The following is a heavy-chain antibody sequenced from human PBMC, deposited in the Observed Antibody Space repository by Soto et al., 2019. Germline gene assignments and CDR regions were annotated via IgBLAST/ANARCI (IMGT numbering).Heavy chain of an antibody. V-gene: IGHV5-10-1*01. CDR1: GYSFTSYW. D-gene: IGHD6-13*01. J-gene: IGHJ2*01. CDR3: ARHSDGQQHGSYFDL. Sequence: EVQLVQSGAEVKKPGESLRISCKGSGYSFTSYWISWVRQMPGKGLEWMGRIDPSDSYTNYSPSFQGHVTISVDKSISTAYLQWSSLKASDTAMYYCARHSDGQQHGSYFDLWGRGSLVTVSS. CDR2: IDPSDSYT.